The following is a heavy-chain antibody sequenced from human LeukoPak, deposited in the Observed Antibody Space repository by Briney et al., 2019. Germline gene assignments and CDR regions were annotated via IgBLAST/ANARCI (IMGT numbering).Heavy chain of an antibody. CDR1: GYTFTGYY. CDR3: LLYCGGDCYSLPTFDP. V-gene: IGHV1-2*02. D-gene: IGHD2-21*02. J-gene: IGHJ5*02. Sequence: GASVKVSCKASGYTFTGYYMHWVRQAPGQGLEWMGWINPNSGGTNYAQKSQGRVTMTRDTSISTAYMELSRLRSDDTAVYYCLLYCGGDCYSLPTFDPWGQGTLVTVSS. CDR2: INPNSGGT.